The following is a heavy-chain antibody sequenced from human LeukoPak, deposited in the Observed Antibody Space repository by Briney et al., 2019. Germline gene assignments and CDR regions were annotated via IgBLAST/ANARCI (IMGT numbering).Heavy chain of an antibody. CDR1: GGSISSYY. CDR2: IYYSRST. J-gene: IGHJ5*02. V-gene: IGHV4-59*01. D-gene: IGHD6-19*01. Sequence: SETLSLTCTVSGGSISSYYGSWLRQPPGKGLEWIGYIYYSRSTNCNRSLKSRLTISVDTSKSQFSLKLRSVTAADTAVYYCARDLGLGSGWFDPWGQGTLVTVSS. CDR3: ARDLGLGSGWFDP.